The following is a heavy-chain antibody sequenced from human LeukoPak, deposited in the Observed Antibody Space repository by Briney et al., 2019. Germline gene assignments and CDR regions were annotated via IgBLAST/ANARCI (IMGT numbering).Heavy chain of an antibody. Sequence: GGSLRLSCAASGFTFSSYPMHWVRQAPGKGLEWVAVISFDGNNKYYADSVKGRFTISRDNSKNTLYLQMNSLRAEDTAVYYCARVRSGWYIGYLDYWGQGTLVTVSS. J-gene: IGHJ4*02. CDR2: ISFDGNNK. D-gene: IGHD6-19*01. CDR3: ARVRSGWYIGYLDY. V-gene: IGHV3-30-3*01. CDR1: GFTFSSYP.